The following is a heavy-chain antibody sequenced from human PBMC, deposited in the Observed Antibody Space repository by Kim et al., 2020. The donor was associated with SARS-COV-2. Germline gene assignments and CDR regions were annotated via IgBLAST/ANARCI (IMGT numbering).Heavy chain of an antibody. V-gene: IGHV3-23*01. CDR3: AKDPYYDFWSGYYFDY. CDR1: GFTFSNYA. Sequence: GGSLRLSCAASGFTFSNYAMNWVRQAPGKGLEWVSAISGSGGSTYYADSVKGLFTISRDNSKNTLYLQMNSLRAEDTAVYYCAKDPYYDFWSGYYFDYWGQGTLVTVSS. D-gene: IGHD3-3*01. CDR2: ISGSGGST. J-gene: IGHJ4*02.